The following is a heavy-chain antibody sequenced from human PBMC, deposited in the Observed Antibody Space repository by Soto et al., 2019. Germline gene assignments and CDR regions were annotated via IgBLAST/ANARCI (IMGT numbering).Heavy chain of an antibody. V-gene: IGHV3-48*02. CDR1: GFTFSSYS. CDR3: ARDMTTVTIIPYYFDY. CDR2: ISSSSSTI. D-gene: IGHD4-4*01. J-gene: IGHJ4*02. Sequence: GGSLRLSCAASGFTFSSYSMNWVRQAPGKGLEWVSYISSSSSTIYYADSVKGRFTISRDNAKNSLYLQMNSLRDEDTAVYYCARDMTTVTIIPYYFDYWGQGTLVTVSS.